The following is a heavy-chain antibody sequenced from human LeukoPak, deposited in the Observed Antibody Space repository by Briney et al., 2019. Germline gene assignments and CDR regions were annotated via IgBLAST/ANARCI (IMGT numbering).Heavy chain of an antibody. CDR2: IWYDGSNK. V-gene: IGHV3-33*01. CDR3: ARGRLYYDSSGYSNHFDY. D-gene: IGHD3-22*01. J-gene: IGHJ4*02. CDR1: GFTFSSYG. Sequence: PGGSLRLSCAASGFTFSSYGMHWVRQAPGKGLEWVAVIWYDGSNKYYADSVKGRFTISRDNSKNTLYLQMNSLRAEDTAVYYCARGRLYYDSSGYSNHFDYWGQGTLVTVSS.